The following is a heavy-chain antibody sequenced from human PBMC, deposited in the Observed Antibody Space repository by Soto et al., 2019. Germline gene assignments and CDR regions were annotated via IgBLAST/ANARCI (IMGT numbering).Heavy chain of an antibody. CDR1: GGTFSSYA. J-gene: IGHJ6*02. D-gene: IGHD2-2*02. CDR2: IIPIFGTA. CDR3: MRAYCSSTGCYTNDYEYYGMDV. V-gene: IGHV1-69*06. Sequence: QVQLVQSGAEVKKPGSSVKVSCKASGGTFSSYAISCVRQAPGQGLEWMGGIIPIFGTANYAQKFQGRVTITADKPTSTAYMELSSLSSEDTDVYYCMRAYCSSTGCYTNDYEYYGMDVWGQGPTVTVSS.